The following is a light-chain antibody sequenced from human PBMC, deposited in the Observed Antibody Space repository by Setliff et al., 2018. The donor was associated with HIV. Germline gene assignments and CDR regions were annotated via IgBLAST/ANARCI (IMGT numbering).Light chain of an antibody. CDR2: EVN. CDR3: SSYAGGNNMV. Sequence: QSVLTQPPSASGSPGQSVTISCTGTSSDVGGYNYVSWYQQHPGKAPKVMIYEVNKRPSGVPDRFSGSKSGYTASLTVSGLQADDEADYYCSSYAGGNNMVFGGGTKVTVL. CDR1: SSDVGGYNY. J-gene: IGLJ3*02. V-gene: IGLV2-8*01.